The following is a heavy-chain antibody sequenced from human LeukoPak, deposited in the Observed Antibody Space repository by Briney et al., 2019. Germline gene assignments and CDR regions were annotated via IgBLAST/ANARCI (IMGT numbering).Heavy chain of an antibody. CDR1: GGSISSGSYY. CDR3: ATLILTGYYNY. J-gene: IGHJ4*02. D-gene: IGHD3-9*01. V-gene: IGHV4-61*02. CDR2: IYTSGST. Sequence: SETLSLTCTVSGGSISSGSYYWSWIRQPAGKGLEWIGRIYTSGSTNYNPSLKSRATISVDTSKNQFSLKLSSVTAADTAVYYCATLILTGYYNYWGQGTLVTVSS.